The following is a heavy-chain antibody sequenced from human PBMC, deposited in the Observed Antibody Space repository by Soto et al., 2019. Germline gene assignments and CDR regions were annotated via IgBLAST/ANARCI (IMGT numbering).Heavy chain of an antibody. Sequence: GLLRLSCGAAGGTCTNYEMNWVRQAPGKGLEWISYISSSGKTISYADSVKGRFTISRDNAKNSLYLQMNSLRAEDTAVYYCARDPEKYSGSDLGIDYWGQGTLVTVSS. D-gene: IGHD5-12*01. CDR3: ARDPEKYSGSDLGIDY. CDR2: ISSSGKTI. J-gene: IGHJ4*02. V-gene: IGHV3-48*03. CDR1: GGTCTNYE.